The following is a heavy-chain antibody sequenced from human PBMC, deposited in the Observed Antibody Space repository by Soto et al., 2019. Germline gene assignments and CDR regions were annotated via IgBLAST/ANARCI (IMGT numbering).Heavy chain of an antibody. CDR2: LSDSGGST. V-gene: IGHV3-23*01. CDR1: GFTFSSYA. D-gene: IGHD4-4*01. J-gene: IGHJ6*03. CDR3: AKDYGNLLYYYYMDV. Sequence: GGSLRLSCATSGFTFSSYAMNWVRQAPGKGLEWVSALSDSGGSTYYADSVKGRFTISRDNSENTLYLQMNSLRAEDTAVYYCAKDYGNLLYYYYMDVWGKGTTVTVSS.